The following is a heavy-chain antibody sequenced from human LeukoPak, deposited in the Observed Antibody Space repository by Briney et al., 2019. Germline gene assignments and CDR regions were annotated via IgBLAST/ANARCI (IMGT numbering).Heavy chain of an antibody. D-gene: IGHD2-15*01. V-gene: IGHV1-18*01. Sequence: ASVKVSCKASGYTFTSYGISWVRQAPGQGLEWMGWISAYNGNTNYAQKLQGRVTMTTDTPTSTAYMELRSLRSDDTAVYYCARVVVVAATQCWFDPWGQGTLVTVSS. CDR3: ARVVVVAATQCWFDP. CDR1: GYTFTSYG. CDR2: ISAYNGNT. J-gene: IGHJ5*02.